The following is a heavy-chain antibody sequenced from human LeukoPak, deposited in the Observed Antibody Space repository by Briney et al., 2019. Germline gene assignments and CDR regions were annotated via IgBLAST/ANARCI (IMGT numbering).Heavy chain of an antibody. J-gene: IGHJ4*02. Sequence: GSLRLSCAASGFTFSSYAMSWVRQAPGKGLEWVSAISGSGGSTYYADSVKGRFTISRDNSKNTLYLQMNSLRAEDTAVYYCAKGAITMIVVARSEEVYFDYWGQGTLVTVSS. CDR2: ISGSGGST. V-gene: IGHV3-23*01. D-gene: IGHD3-22*01. CDR3: AKGAITMIVVARSEEVYFDY. CDR1: GFTFSSYA.